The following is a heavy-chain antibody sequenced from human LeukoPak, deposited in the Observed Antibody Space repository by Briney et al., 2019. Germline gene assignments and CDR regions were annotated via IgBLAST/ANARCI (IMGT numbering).Heavy chain of an antibody. CDR3: AREAVTTPPTEYFQH. V-gene: IGHV1-2*02. Sequence: GASVKVSCKASGYTFTGYYMHWVRQAPGQGLEWMGWINPNSGGTNYAQKFQGRVTMTRDTSISTAYMELSRLRSDDTAVYYCAREAVTTPPTEYFQHWGQGTLVTVSS. J-gene: IGHJ1*01. CDR2: INPNSGGT. CDR1: GYTFTGYY. D-gene: IGHD4-17*01.